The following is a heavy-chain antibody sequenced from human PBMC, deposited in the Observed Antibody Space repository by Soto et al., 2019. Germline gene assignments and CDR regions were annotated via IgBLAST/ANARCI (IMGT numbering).Heavy chain of an antibody. CDR2: IYQSGST. D-gene: IGHD3-10*01. Sequence: PSETLSLTCPVSGYSISIGNYWGWIRQPPGKRLEWIGSIYQSGSTYYNPSLRSRATISVDTSKNQFSLKLSSVTAADTAVYYCARVLGVTLYYFDYWGQGILVTVSS. CDR1: GYSISIGNY. V-gene: IGHV4-38-2*02. J-gene: IGHJ4*02. CDR3: ARVLGVTLYYFDY.